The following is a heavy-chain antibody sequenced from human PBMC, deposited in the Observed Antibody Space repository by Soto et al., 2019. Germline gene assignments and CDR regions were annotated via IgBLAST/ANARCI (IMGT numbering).Heavy chain of an antibody. CDR3: ARASLPMVRGVIYNYYYYYMDV. J-gene: IGHJ6*03. D-gene: IGHD3-10*01. CDR2: INHSGST. V-gene: IGHV4-34*01. CDR1: GGSFSGYY. Sequence: PSETLSLTCAVYGGSFSGYYWSWIRQPPGKGLEWIGEINHSGSTNYNPSLKSRVTISVDTSKNQFSLKLSSVTAADTAVYYCARASLPMVRGVIYNYYYYYMDVWGKGTTVTVSS.